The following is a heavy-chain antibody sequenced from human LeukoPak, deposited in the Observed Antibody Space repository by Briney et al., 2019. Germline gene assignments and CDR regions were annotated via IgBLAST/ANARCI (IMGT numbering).Heavy chain of an antibody. V-gene: IGHV1-8*01. J-gene: IGHJ3*02. D-gene: IGHD3-10*01. CDR1: GYTFTSYD. CDR2: MNPNSGNT. CDR3: ARDLSELLWFGESQIHDAFDI. Sequence: GASVKVSCKASGYTFTSYDINWVRQATGQGLEWMGWMNPNSGNTGYAQKFQGRVTMTRNTSISTAYMELSSLRSEDTAVYYCARDLSELLWFGESQIHDAFDIWGQGTMVTVSS.